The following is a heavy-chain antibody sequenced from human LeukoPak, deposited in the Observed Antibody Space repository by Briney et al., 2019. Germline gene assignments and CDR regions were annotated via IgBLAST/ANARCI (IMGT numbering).Heavy chain of an antibody. CDR3: ARSMAIDAFDI. CDR1: GYTFTAYY. D-gene: IGHD5-24*01. Sequence: ASVKVSCKASGYTFTAYYVHWVRQAPGQGLEWMGWINPNSGGTNYAQKFQGRVTMTRDTSISTAYMELSRLRSDDTAVYYCARSMAIDAFDIWGQGTMVTVSS. CDR2: INPNSGGT. J-gene: IGHJ3*02. V-gene: IGHV1-2*02.